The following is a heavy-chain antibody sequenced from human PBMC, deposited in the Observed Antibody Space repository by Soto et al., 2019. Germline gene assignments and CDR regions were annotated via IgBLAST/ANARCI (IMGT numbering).Heavy chain of an antibody. Sequence: QVQLVQSGAEVKKPGSSVKVSCKASGGTFSSYTISWVRQAPGQGLEWMGRIIPILGIANYAQKFQGRVTITADKSTSTAYMELSSLRSEDTAVYYCARHLSCYGACGMDVWGQGTTVTVSS. CDR2: IIPILGIA. CDR1: GGTFSSYT. CDR3: ARHLSCYGACGMDV. J-gene: IGHJ6*02. V-gene: IGHV1-69*02. D-gene: IGHD2-15*01.